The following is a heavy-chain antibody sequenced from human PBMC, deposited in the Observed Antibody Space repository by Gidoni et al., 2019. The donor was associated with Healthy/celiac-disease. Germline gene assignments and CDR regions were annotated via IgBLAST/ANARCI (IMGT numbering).Heavy chain of an antibody. CDR2: ISSSSSYI. Sequence: EVQLVESGGGLVKPGGSLRLSCAASGFTFSSYSMNWVRQAPGKGLEWVSSISSSSSYIYYADSVKGRFTISRDNAKNSLYLQMNSLRAEDTAVYYCARDRVRGGWYIRRDWFDPWGQGTLVTVSS. V-gene: IGHV3-21*01. CDR3: ARDRVRGGWYIRRDWFDP. J-gene: IGHJ5*02. D-gene: IGHD6-19*01. CDR1: GFTFSSYS.